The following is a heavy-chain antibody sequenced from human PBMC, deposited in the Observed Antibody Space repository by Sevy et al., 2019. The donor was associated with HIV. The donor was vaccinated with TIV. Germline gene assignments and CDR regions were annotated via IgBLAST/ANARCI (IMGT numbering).Heavy chain of an antibody. CDR1: GFTFSSYW. Sequence: GGSLRLSCAASGFTFSSYWMSWVRQAPGKGLEWVANIKQDGSEKYYVDSVKGRFTISRDNAKNSLYLQMNSLRAEDTAVYYCASEAITAYYDYVWGSYRPDAFDIWGQGTMVTVSS. D-gene: IGHD3-16*02. CDR3: ASEAITAYYDYVWGSYRPDAFDI. V-gene: IGHV3-7*01. J-gene: IGHJ3*02. CDR2: IKQDGSEK.